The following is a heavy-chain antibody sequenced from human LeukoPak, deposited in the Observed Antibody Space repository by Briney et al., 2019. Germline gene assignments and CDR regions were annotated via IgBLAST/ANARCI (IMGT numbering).Heavy chain of an antibody. CDR3: ARDYYGSGSWLDY. CDR2: IYSTGST. Sequence: PSETLSLTCTVSGGSITGYYWSWIRQPAGKGLEWIGRIYSTGSTNYNPSLKSRLSMSVDTSRNQFSLRLRSVTAADTAVYYCARDYYGSGSWLDYWGRGTLVTVSS. V-gene: IGHV4-4*07. J-gene: IGHJ4*02. CDR1: GGSITGYY. D-gene: IGHD3-10*01.